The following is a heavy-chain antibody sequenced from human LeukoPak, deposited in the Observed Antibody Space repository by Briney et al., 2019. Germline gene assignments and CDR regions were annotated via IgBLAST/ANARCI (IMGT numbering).Heavy chain of an antibody. J-gene: IGHJ2*01. V-gene: IGHV1-46*01. D-gene: IGHD6-19*01. Sequence: ASVKVSCKASGYTFTSYYMHWVRQAPGQGLEWMGIINPSGGSTSYAQKFQGRVTMTRDTSTSTVYMELSSLRSEDTAVYYCARGRSSGWYGHDWYFDLWGRGTLVTVSS. CDR2: INPSGGST. CDR3: ARGRSSGWYGHDWYFDL. CDR1: GYTFTSYY.